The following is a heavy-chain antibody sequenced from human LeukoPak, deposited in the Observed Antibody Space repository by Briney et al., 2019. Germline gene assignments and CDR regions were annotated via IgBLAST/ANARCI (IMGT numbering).Heavy chain of an antibody. V-gene: IGHV4-59*01. D-gene: IGHD3-3*02. CDR2: IYYSGST. J-gene: IGHJ5*02. CDR1: GGSISSYY. Sequence: PSETLSLTCTVSGGSISSYYWSWIRQPPGKGLEWIGYIYYSGSTNYNPSLKSRVTISVDTSKNQFSLKLSSVTAADTVVYYCARDPLSQGWFDPWGQGTLVTVSS. CDR3: ARDPLSQGWFDP.